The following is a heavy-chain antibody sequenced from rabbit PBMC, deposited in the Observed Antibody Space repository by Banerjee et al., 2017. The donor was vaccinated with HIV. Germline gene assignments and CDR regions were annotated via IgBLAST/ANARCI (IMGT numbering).Heavy chain of an antibody. Sequence: QEQLVESGGGLVKPGASLTLTCTAFGVSFSFNNYMCWVRQAPGKGLEWIGCVDVGSSGFTYFASWAKGRFTISKTSSTTVTLKMTSLTAADTATYFCARDAASSFSSYGMDLWGPGTLVTVS. V-gene: IGHV1S45*01. J-gene: IGHJ6*01. CDR1: GVSFSFNNY. D-gene: IGHD8-1*01. CDR2: VDVGSSGFT. CDR3: ARDAASSFSSYGMDL.